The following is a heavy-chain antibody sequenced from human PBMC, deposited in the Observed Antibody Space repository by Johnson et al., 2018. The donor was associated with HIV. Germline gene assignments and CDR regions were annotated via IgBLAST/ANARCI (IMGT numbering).Heavy chain of an antibody. V-gene: IGHV3-33*01. CDR1: GFTFSSYG. CDR2: IWYDGSNK. Sequence: QVQLVESGGGVVQPGRSLRLSCAASGFTFSSYGMHWVRQAPGKGLEWVAVIWYDGSNKYYADSVKGRFTISRDNSKNTLYLQMNSLRAEDTAVYYCARASYVDAFDIWGQGTMVTVSS. J-gene: IGHJ3*02. CDR3: ARASYVDAFDI. D-gene: IGHD1-26*01.